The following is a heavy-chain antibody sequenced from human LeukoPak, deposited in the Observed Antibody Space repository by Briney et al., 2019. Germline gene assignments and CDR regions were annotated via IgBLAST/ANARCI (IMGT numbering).Heavy chain of an antibody. CDR3: ARGTGGIVVVPELYDY. Sequence: SQTLSLTCTVSGGSISSGGYYWSWIRQHPGKGLEWIGYIYYSGSTYYNPSLKSRVTISVDTSKNQFSLKLSSVTAADTAVYYCARGTGGIVVVPELYDYWGQGTLVTVSS. J-gene: IGHJ4*02. CDR1: GGSISSGGYY. D-gene: IGHD2-2*01. CDR2: IYYSGST. V-gene: IGHV4-31*03.